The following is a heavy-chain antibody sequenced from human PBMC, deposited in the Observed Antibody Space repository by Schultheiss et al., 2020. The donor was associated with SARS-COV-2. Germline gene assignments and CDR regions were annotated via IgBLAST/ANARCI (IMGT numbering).Heavy chain of an antibody. CDR3: ARGSTTYYDFWSGYLADYYYYYMDV. D-gene: IGHD3-3*01. Sequence: SETLSLTCAVYGGSFSGYYWSWIRQPPGKGLEWIGEINHSGSTNYNPSLKSRVTISVDTSKNQFSLKLSSVTAADTAVYYCARGSTTYYDFWSGYLADYYYYYMDVWGKGTTVTVSS. CDR2: INHSGST. CDR1: GGSFSGYY. J-gene: IGHJ6*03. V-gene: IGHV4-34*01.